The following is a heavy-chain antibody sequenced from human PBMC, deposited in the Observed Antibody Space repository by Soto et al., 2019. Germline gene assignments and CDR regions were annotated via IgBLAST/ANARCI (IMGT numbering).Heavy chain of an antibody. J-gene: IGHJ4*02. CDR2: IIPIFGTA. Sequence: SVKVSCKASGGTFSSYAISWVRQAPGQGLEWMGGIIPIFGTANYAQKFQGRVTITADESTSTAYMELSSLRSEDTAVYYCARESDCSSTSCSFTQPAYWGQGTLVTVSS. D-gene: IGHD2-2*01. CDR1: GGTFSSYA. CDR3: ARESDCSSTSCSFTQPAY. V-gene: IGHV1-69*13.